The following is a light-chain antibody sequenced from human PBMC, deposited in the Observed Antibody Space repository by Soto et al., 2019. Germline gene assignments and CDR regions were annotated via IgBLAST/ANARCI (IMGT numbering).Light chain of an antibody. J-gene: IGKJ1*01. CDR3: QQFAVSRT. CDR2: KAS. V-gene: IGKV1-5*03. Sequence: DIQMTQSPSTLSASVGDRVTITCRASQSISSWLAWYQQKPGKAPKLLIYKASSLESGVPSRFSGSGSGTEFTLTISSLQPDDFATYYCQQFAVSRTFGQGTKVDI. CDR1: QSISSW.